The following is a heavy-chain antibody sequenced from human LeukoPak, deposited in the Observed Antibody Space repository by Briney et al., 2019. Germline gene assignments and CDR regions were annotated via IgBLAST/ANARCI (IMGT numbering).Heavy chain of an antibody. D-gene: IGHD3-22*01. CDR1: GGSISSYY. V-gene: IGHV4-59*04. CDR2: VSYSGSI. Sequence: PSETLSLTCTVSGGSISSYYWSWIRQPPGKGLEWIGSVSYSGSIYYHPSLKSRVTMSVDTSKNQFSLKLSSVTAADTALYYCRGYDSSGNWLFDYWGQGTLVTVSS. J-gene: IGHJ4*02. CDR3: RGYDSSGNWLFDY.